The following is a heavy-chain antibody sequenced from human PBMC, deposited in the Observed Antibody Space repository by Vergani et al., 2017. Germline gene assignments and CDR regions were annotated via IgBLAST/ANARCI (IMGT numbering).Heavy chain of an antibody. J-gene: IGHJ6*02. Sequence: QVQLVQSGAAVKKPGASAKVSCTASGYIFKNYYMHWLRLAPGQGFQWMGVVNFVTGAATSPQKIQGRVTMTTDTSTRTAYMQLRSLTFDDTAVYYCAREGFYDNIRGTYRPPSYYGMGVWGQGTKVTVAS. CDR1: GYIFKNYY. D-gene: IGHD3-16*02. V-gene: IGHV1-46*02. CDR3: AREGFYDNIRGTYRPPSYYGMGV. CDR2: VNFVTGAA.